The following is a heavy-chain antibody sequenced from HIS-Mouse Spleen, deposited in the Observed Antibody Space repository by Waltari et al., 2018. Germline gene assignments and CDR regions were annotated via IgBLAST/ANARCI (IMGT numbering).Heavy chain of an antibody. Sequence: QLQLQESGPGLVKPSETLSLTCTVPGGSISSSSYYWGWIRQPPGKGLAWIGSIYYSWSTYYNPSLKSRVTISVDTSKNQFSLKLSSVTAADTAVYYCAREIPYSSSWYDWYFDLWGRGTLVTVSS. CDR2: IYYSWST. CDR1: GGSISSSSYY. J-gene: IGHJ2*01. V-gene: IGHV4-39*07. D-gene: IGHD6-13*01. CDR3: AREIPYSSSWYDWYFDL.